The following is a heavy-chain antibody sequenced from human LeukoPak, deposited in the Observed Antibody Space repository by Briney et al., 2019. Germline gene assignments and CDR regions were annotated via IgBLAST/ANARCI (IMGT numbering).Heavy chain of an antibody. J-gene: IGHJ4*02. V-gene: IGHV3-7*01. CDR3: ARDRGDSSTSWNS. CDR2: IKQDGRVK. Sequence: GGSLRLSCAASGFTFSTDGMSWGRQAPGKGLKSGANIKQDGRVKWYVDSVKGRFTISRDNAKNALYLQMNSLSAEDTAVYYCARDRGDSSTSWNSWGQGTLVTVSS. CDR1: GFTFSTDG. D-gene: IGHD6-19*01.